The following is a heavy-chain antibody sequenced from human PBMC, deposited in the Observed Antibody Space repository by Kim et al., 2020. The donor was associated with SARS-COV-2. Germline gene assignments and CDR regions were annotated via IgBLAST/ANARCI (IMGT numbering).Heavy chain of an antibody. CDR3: ARERSDGFDI. D-gene: IGHD3-16*01. CDR2: IYQSGSI. J-gene: IGHJ3*02. Sequence: SETLSLTCTVSGGSISTYYWNWIRQSPGKGLEAIGYIYQSGSINYNPSLKSRVTISVDTSKNLFSLNLRSVTAADTAVYYCARERSDGFDIWGPGTLVTVSS. CDR1: GGSISTYY. V-gene: IGHV4-59*01.